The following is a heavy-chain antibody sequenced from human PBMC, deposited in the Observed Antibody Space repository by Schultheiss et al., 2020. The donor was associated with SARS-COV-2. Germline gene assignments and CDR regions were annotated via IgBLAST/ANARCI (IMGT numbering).Heavy chain of an antibody. CDR2: IYTSGST. J-gene: IGHJ4*02. CDR3: ARLLISGSYPDY. V-gene: IGHV4-61*02. Sequence: SQTLSLTCTVSGGSISSGGYYWSWIRQPAGKGLEWIGRIYTSGSTYYNPSLKSRVTISVDTSKNQFSLKLSSVTAADTAVYYCARLLISGSYPDYWGQGTLVTVSS. CDR1: GGSISSGGYY. D-gene: IGHD3-10*02.